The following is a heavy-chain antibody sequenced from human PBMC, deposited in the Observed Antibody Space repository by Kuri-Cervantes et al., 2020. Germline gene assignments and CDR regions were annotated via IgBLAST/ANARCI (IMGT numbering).Heavy chain of an antibody. J-gene: IGHJ5*01. Sequence: GGSLRLCCAASGFTCDDYSMSWVRQAPGKGLEWVSGINWNGDYTGYADSEKGRFTISRDNAKNTLYLQMNSLRAEDTAVYYCARAPGYSSSWYGYWGHGTLVTVSS. V-gene: IGHV3-20*04. CDR3: ARAPGYSSSWYGY. D-gene: IGHD6-13*01. CDR1: GFTCDDYS. CDR2: INWNGDYT.